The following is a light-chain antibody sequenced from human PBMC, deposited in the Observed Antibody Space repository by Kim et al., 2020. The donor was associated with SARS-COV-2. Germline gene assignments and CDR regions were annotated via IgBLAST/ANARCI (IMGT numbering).Light chain of an antibody. J-gene: IGLJ1*01. Sequence: QSALTQPHSAYGSPGQSVTISCTGTSSDVGGYNYVSWYQQHPGKAPKLMIYEVSKRPSGVPDRFSGSKSGNTASLTVSGLQAEDEADYYCSSYAGSNNFVFGTGTKVTVL. CDR1: SSDVGGYNY. CDR3: SSYAGSNNFV. CDR2: EVS. V-gene: IGLV2-8*01.